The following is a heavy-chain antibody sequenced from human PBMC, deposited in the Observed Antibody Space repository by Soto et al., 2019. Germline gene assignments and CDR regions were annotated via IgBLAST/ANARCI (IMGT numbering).Heavy chain of an antibody. J-gene: IGHJ4*02. CDR2: IIPIFGTA. Sequence: SVKVSCKASGGTFSSYAISWVRQAPGQGLEWMGGIIPIFGTANYAQKFQGRVTITADESTSTAYMELSSLRSEDTAVYYCARGDLAYCGGDCSPEYYFDYWGQGTLVTVSS. CDR1: GGTFSSYA. V-gene: IGHV1-69*13. CDR3: ARGDLAYCGGDCSPEYYFDY. D-gene: IGHD2-21*02.